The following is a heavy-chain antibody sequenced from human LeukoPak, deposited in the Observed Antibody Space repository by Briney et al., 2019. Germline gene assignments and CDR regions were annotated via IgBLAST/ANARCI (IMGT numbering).Heavy chain of an antibody. Sequence: SVKVSCKASGYTFTSYGISWVRQAPGQGREWMGWISAYNGNTNYAQKLQGRVTMTTDTSTSTAYMELRSLRSDDTAVYYCARARSIAARRRFWFDPWGQGTLVTVSS. D-gene: IGHD6-6*01. J-gene: IGHJ5*02. CDR1: GYTFTSYG. V-gene: IGHV1-18*01. CDR2: ISAYNGNT. CDR3: ARARSIAARRRFWFDP.